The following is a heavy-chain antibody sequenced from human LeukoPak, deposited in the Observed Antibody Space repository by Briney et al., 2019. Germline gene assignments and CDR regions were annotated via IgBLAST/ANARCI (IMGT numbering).Heavy chain of an antibody. D-gene: IGHD3-9*01. CDR2: IYYSGST. CDR3: ARDGVPQRVKNFDWLWFSGNWFDP. CDR1: GGSISSGGCY. Sequence: SQTLSLTCTVSGGSISSGGCYWSWIRQHPGKGLEWIGYIYYSGSTFYNPSLKSRLTISVDTSKNQFSLRLSSVTAADTAVYYCARDGVPQRVKNFDWLWFSGNWFDPWGQGTLVTVSS. J-gene: IGHJ5*02. V-gene: IGHV4-31*03.